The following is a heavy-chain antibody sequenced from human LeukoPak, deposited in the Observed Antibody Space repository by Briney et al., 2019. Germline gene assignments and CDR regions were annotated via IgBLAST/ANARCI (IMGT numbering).Heavy chain of an antibody. CDR3: GAAGAPTVSLGPGDY. D-gene: IGHD1-26*01. V-gene: IGHV1-69*06. J-gene: IGHJ4*02. CDR1: GGTFSSYA. Sequence: SVKVSCKSSGGTFSSYAISWVRQAPGQGLELMGGIIPIFGTANYTQKFQGRVTITSDKSTSTAYMELSSLRSEDTAVYYCGAAGAPTVSLGPGDYWGKGTLVTVSS. CDR2: IIPIFGTA.